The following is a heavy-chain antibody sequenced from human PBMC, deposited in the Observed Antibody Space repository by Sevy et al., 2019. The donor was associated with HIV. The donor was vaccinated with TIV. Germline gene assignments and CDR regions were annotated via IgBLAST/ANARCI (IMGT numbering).Heavy chain of an antibody. Sequence: GSLRLSCAASGFTFSSYAMHWVRQAPGKGLEWVAVISYDGSNKYYADSVKGRFTISRDNSKNTLYLQMNSLRAEDTAVYYCARGGEDYYDSSGYYAYWGQGTLVTVSS. CDR3: ARGGEDYYDSSGYYAY. CDR1: GFTFSSYA. V-gene: IGHV3-30-3*01. D-gene: IGHD3-22*01. CDR2: ISYDGSNK. J-gene: IGHJ4*02.